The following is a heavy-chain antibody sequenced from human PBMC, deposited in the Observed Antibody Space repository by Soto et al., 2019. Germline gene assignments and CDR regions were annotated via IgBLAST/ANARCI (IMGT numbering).Heavy chain of an antibody. V-gene: IGHV4-4*07. D-gene: IGHD2-2*01. CDR3: AREEYCSSTSCLGAFDF. Sequence: SETLSLTCTVSVDSISTYYWSWIRRPAGKGLEWIGRIDASGNTNYNPSLKSRVTMSADTSKKQFSLKLTSVTAADTAVYYCAREEYCSSTSCLGAFDFWGQGTMVTVSS. CDR2: IDASGNT. J-gene: IGHJ3*01. CDR1: VDSISTYY.